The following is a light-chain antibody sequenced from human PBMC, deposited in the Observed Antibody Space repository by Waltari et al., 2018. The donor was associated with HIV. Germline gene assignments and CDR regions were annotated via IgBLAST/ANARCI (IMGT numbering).Light chain of an antibody. J-gene: IGLJ2*01. CDR2: EVS. Sequence: QSALTQPASVSGSPGQSITISCTGTSSDVGDYNYVSWYQQHPGKAPKLIIYEVSKRPSGFLHRFSGAKYGNTASLAMFGRRADDEAVYHCSSYTVPNTLVVFAGGNKLTVL. CDR1: SSDVGDYNY. V-gene: IGLV2-14*01. CDR3: SSYTVPNTLVV.